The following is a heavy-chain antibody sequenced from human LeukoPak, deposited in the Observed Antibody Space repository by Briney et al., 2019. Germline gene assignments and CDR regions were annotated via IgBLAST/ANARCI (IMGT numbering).Heavy chain of an antibody. Sequence: GGSLRLSCAASGFTFSSYGMHWVRQAPGKGLEWVAVIWYDGSNKYYADSVKGRFTISRDNSKNTLYLQMNSLRAEDTAVYYCARDSRIAYDSSGYYLFDYWGQGTLVTVSS. D-gene: IGHD3-22*01. J-gene: IGHJ4*02. V-gene: IGHV3-33*01. CDR1: GFTFSSYG. CDR2: IWYDGSNK. CDR3: ARDSRIAYDSSGYYLFDY.